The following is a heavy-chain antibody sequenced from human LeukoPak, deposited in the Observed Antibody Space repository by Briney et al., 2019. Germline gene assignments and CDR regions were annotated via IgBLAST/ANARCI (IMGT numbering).Heavy chain of an antibody. J-gene: IGHJ4*02. D-gene: IGHD3-10*01. CDR2: ISSSSSYI. CDR3: ARVDITTVRAVIVGEYIGDY. V-gene: IGHV3-21*01. CDR1: GFTFSSYS. Sequence: GGSLRLSCAASGFTFSSYSMNWVRQAPGKGLEWVSSISSSSSYIYYADSVKGRFTISRDNAKNSLYLQMNSLRAEDTAVYYCARVDITTVRAVIVGEYIGDYCVQGNL.